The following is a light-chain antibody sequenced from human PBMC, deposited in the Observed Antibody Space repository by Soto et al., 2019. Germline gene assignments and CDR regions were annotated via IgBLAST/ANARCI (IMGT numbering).Light chain of an antibody. CDR1: QDISNY. V-gene: IGKV1-33*01. CDR3: QQFYYLPYT. Sequence: DIQMTQSPSSLSASVGDRVTITCQASQDISNYLNWYQQKPGKAPKLLIYDASNLQTGVPSRFSGSGSGTDFTFTSSSLLPEDIATYYCQQFYYLPYTFGQGTKLEI. CDR2: DAS. J-gene: IGKJ2*01.